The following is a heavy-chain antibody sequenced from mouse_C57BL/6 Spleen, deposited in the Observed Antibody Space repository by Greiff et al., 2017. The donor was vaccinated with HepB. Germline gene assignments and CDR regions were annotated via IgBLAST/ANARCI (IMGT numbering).Heavy chain of an antibody. CDR2: ISSGGSYT. CDR1: GFTFSSYG. CDR3: ARHPPTTVEGFAY. V-gene: IGHV5-6*01. Sequence: EVKVVESGGDLVKPGGSLKLSCAASGFTFSSYGMSWVRQTPDKRLEWVATISSGGSYTYYPDSVKGRFTISRDNAKNTLYLQMSSLKSEDTAMYYCARHPPTTVEGFAYWGQGTLVTVSA. J-gene: IGHJ3*01. D-gene: IGHD1-1*01.